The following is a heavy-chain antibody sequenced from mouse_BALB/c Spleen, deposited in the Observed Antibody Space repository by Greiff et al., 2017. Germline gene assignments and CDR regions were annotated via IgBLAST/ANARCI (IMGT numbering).Heavy chain of an antibody. CDR1: GYTFTSYY. D-gene: IGHD2-4*01. Sequence: VQLHQSGAELVKPGASVKLSCKASGYTFTSYYMYWVKQRPGQGLEWIGEINPSNGGTNFNEKFKSKATLTVDKSSSTAYMQLSSLTSEDSAVYYCTRGDMITTRGWYFDVWGAGTTVTVSS. J-gene: IGHJ1*01. CDR2: INPSNGGT. V-gene: IGHV1S81*02. CDR3: TRGDMITTRGWYFDV.